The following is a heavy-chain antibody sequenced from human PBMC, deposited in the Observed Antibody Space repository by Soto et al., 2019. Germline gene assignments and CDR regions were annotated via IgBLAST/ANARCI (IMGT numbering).Heavy chain of an antibody. CDR2: ISAYNGNT. D-gene: IGHD6-19*01. Sequence: GASVKVSCKASGGTFSSYAISWVRQAPGQGLEWMGWISAYNGNTNYAQKLQGRVTMTTDTSTSTAYMELRSLRSDDTAVYYCARVVYVTIAVAGLMDYWGQGTLVTVSS. V-gene: IGHV1-18*01. J-gene: IGHJ4*02. CDR3: ARVVYVTIAVAGLMDY. CDR1: GGTFSSYA.